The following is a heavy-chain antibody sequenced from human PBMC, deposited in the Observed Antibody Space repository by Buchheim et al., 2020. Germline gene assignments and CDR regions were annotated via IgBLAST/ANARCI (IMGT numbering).Heavy chain of an antibody. CDR3: ARHLLAAAGTHYFDY. CDR1: GGSISSSSYY. Sequence: QLQLQESGPGLVKPSETLSLTCTVSGGSISSSSYYWGWIRQPPGKGLERIGSIYYSGSTYYNPSLKSRVTISVDTSKNQFSLKLSSVTAADTAVYYCARHLLAAAGTHYFDYWGQGTL. D-gene: IGHD6-13*01. V-gene: IGHV4-39*01. J-gene: IGHJ4*02. CDR2: IYYSGST.